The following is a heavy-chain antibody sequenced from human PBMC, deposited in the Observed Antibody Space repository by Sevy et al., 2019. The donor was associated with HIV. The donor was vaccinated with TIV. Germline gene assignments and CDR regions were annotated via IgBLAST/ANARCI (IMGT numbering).Heavy chain of an antibody. V-gene: IGHV3-33*01. Sequence: GGSLRLSCAASGFIFSNYGMHWVRQVPGKGLEWVAVVWSDGINKYYSESVKGRFTISRDNSKNTVYLQMNSLRAGDTAIYYCARGEGISGNDYNLPAFDFWGQGSLVTVSS. CDR2: VWSDGINK. J-gene: IGHJ4*02. D-gene: IGHD3-10*01. CDR1: GFIFSNYG. CDR3: ARGEGISGNDYNLPAFDF.